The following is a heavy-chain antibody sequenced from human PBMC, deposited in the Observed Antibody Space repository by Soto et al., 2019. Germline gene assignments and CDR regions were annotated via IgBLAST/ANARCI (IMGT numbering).Heavy chain of an antibody. D-gene: IGHD5-12*01. V-gene: IGHV4-31*02. CDR3: ARARLRAVYAFDI. Sequence: WTWIRQRPGKGLEWIGYIYYSGSTYYSPSLKSRLSISLDTSKSQFSLRLSSVTAADTAMYYCARARLRAVYAFDIWGQGTMVTVSS. J-gene: IGHJ3*02. CDR2: IYYSGST.